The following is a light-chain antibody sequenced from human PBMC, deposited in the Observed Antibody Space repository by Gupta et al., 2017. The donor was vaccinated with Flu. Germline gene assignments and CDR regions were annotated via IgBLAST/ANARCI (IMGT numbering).Light chain of an antibody. CDR2: DAS. CDR3: QQRSNWVT. Sequence: DIVLTQSPATLSLSPGERATLSCRASQTVRSYLAWYQQKPGQAPRLLMYDASSRATGIPARFSGGGSGTDFTLTISSREPEDFAVYYCQQRSNWVTFGGGTKVEIK. J-gene: IGKJ4*01. V-gene: IGKV3-11*01. CDR1: QTVRSY.